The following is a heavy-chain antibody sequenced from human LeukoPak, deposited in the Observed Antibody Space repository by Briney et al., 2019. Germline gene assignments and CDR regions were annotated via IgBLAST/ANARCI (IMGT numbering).Heavy chain of an antibody. CDR2: IFVTGSPI. J-gene: IGHJ6*03. V-gene: IGHV3-48*01. CDR1: GFTFSRYG. CDR3: ARVRGSSLSASYVDV. Sequence: GGSLRLSCAASGFTFSRYGMSWVRQAPGKGLEWVSFIFVTGSPIYYADSVKGRFTISRDNAKNSVYVQMNSLRAEDTAVYYCARVRGSSLSASYVDVWGKGTTVTVSS.